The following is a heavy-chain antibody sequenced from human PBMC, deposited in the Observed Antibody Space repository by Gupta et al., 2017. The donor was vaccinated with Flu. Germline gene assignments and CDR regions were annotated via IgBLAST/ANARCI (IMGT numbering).Heavy chain of an antibody. Sequence: TFSDYYMSWIRQAPGKGLEWVSYISSSRKTIYYADSVKGRFTISRDDAKNSLYLQMKSLRAEDTAVYYCARVVRGYYYVDVWGKGTTVTVSS. J-gene: IGHJ6*03. CDR1: TFSDYY. V-gene: IGHV3-11*01. CDR3: ARVVRGYYYVDV. CDR2: ISSSRKTI.